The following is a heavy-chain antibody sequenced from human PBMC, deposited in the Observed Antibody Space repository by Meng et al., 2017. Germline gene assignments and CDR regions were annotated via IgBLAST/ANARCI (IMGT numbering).Heavy chain of an antibody. CDR1: DNTCTGDD. D-gene: IGHD6-25*01. CDR3: ARGGYSSGVRVRHWFDP. Sequence: VRLLQSGVATRHQGANCKTPCKPHDNTCTGDDVYWGRQAPGQGLEWMGWINPNSGGTNYAQKVQGRVTMTRDTSISTAYMELSRLRSDDTAVYYCARGGYSSGVRVRHWFDPWGQGTLVTVSS. V-gene: IGHV1-2*02. CDR2: INPNSGGT. J-gene: IGHJ5*02.